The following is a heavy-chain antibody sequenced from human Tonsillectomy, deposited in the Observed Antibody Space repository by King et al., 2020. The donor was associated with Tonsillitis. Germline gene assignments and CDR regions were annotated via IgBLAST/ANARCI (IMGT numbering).Heavy chain of an antibody. V-gene: IGHV1-69*06. CDR2: IIPLFHAL. J-gene: IGHJ4*02. CDR1: GGTFSTYA. D-gene: IGHD2-15*01. Sequence: VQLVQSGAEVKKPGSSVTVSCKTTGGTFSTYALSWVRQAPGQGPEWVGGIIPLFHALNYARKFQGRVKIFADISTATAYMELSSLTFEDTAVFYCARALTPHERFCGGGSCYQLGFWGQGTLVTVSS. CDR3: ARALTPHERFCGGGSCYQLGF.